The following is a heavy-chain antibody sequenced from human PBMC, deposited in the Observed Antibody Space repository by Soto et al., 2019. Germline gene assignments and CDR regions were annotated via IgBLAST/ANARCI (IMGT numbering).Heavy chain of an antibody. CDR2: VYYSGST. CDR1: GDSINSGDYY. D-gene: IGHD3-10*01. J-gene: IGHJ3*02. CDR3: ARELRDEFGHPVGFDI. V-gene: IGHV4-30-4*01. Sequence: QVRLQESGPGLVKPSQTLTLTCTVSGDSINSGDYYWNWIRQHPGKGLEWIGYVYYSGSTYYNSSLRSRLIISLDPAKTQFSLSLGSVTAADTAMYYCARELRDEFGHPVGFDIWGHGTPVTVSP.